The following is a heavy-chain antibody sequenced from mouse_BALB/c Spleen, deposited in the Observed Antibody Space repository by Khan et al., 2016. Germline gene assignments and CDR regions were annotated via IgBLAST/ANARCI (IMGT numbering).Heavy chain of an antibody. CDR3: AREENALDY. CDR1: GFTFSSYA. Sequence: GELVESGGGLVKPGGSLKFSCAASGFTFSSYAMSWVRQTPEKRLEWVASISSGGTTYYPDSVKGRFTISRDDARNILYLQMNSLRSEDTAIYYCAREENALDYWGQGTSVTVSS. CDR2: ISSGGTT. V-gene: IGHV5-6-5*01. J-gene: IGHJ4*01.